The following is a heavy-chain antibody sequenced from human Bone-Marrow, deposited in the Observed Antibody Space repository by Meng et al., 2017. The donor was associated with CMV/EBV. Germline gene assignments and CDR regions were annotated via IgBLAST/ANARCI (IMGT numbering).Heavy chain of an antibody. V-gene: IGHV4-30-4*08. Sequence: LSLTCTVSGGSIGSSSYYWVWIRQPPGKGLEWIGYIYYSGSTYYNPSLKSRVTISVDTSKNQFSLKLSSVTAADTAVYYCARALEYMILAFDIWGQGTRVTVSS. CDR3: ARALEYMILAFDI. CDR2: IYYSGST. J-gene: IGHJ3*02. D-gene: IGHD3-22*01. CDR1: GGSIGSSSYY.